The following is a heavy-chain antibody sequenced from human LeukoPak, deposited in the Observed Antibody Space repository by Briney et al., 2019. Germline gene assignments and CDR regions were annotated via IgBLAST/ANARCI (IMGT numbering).Heavy chain of an antibody. J-gene: IGHJ6*03. D-gene: IGHD3-9*01. CDR3: ARQGRLTGYSSYYYYYYMDV. CDR1: GGSISSSSHY. Sequence: PSETLSLTCTVSGGSISSSSHYWGWIRQPPGKGLEGIGSIYYSGSTYYNPSLNSRVTISVDTSKNQFSLKLSSVTAADTAVYYCARQGRLTGYSSYYYYYYMDVWGKGTTVTISS. V-gene: IGHV4-39*01. CDR2: IYYSGST.